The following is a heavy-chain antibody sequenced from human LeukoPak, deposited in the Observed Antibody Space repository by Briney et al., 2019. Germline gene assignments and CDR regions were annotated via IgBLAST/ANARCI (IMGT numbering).Heavy chain of an antibody. Sequence: GGSLRLSCVASGFTFSDYWMTWVRQAPGTGLEWVANIKQDGNEKYYADSVKGRFTISRDNAKNSLYLQMNRLRAEDTALYYCAKDKAGYSYGIFDYXGQXTLVTVSS. CDR2: IKQDGNEK. D-gene: IGHD5-18*01. CDR1: GFTFSDYW. V-gene: IGHV3-7*03. J-gene: IGHJ4*02. CDR3: AKDKAGYSYGIFDY.